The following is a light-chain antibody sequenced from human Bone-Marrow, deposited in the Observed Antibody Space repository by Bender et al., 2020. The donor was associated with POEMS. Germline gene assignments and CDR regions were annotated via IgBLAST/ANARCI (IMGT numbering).Light chain of an antibody. CDR3: NSRDRSGNHVV. CDR2: EDN. CDR1: QLGYQY. J-gene: IGLJ2*01. Sequence: SYGLTQPPSVSVSPGHTANITCSGDQLGYQYASWYQLKPGQCRVLVIYEDNKRPSGIPERFSGSSLGKTASLTINGAQQEDEAHYNYNSRDRSGNHVVFGGGTELSVL. V-gene: IGLV3-1*01.